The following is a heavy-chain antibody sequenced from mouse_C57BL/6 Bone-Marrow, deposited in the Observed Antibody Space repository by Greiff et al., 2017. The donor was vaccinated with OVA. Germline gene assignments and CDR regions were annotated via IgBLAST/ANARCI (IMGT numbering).Heavy chain of an antibody. Sequence: VQLQQPGAELVRPGSSVKLSCKASGYTFTSYWMHWVKQRPIQGLEWIGNIDPSGGETHYNQKFKGKATLTVDKSSSTAYMQLSSLTSEDSAVDNCARQKGEDDYALGAMDYWGQGTSVTVSS. CDR1: GYTFTSYW. CDR2: IDPSGGET. CDR3: ARQKGEDDYALGAMDY. V-gene: IGHV1-52*01. D-gene: IGHD2-4*01. J-gene: IGHJ4*01.